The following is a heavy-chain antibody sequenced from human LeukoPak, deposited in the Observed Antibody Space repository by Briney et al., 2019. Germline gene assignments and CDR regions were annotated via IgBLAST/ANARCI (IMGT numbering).Heavy chain of an antibody. CDR1: GFTFSSYD. CDR3: ARGGDRDY. Sequence: GGSLRLSCAASGFTFSSYDMHWVRQVTGKRLEWVSAIGVAGDKYYLDSVKGRFTISRDNAKNSLYLQMNSLRAGDTAVYYCARGGDRDYWGQGTLVT. V-gene: IGHV3-13*04. CDR2: IGVAGDK. J-gene: IGHJ4*02.